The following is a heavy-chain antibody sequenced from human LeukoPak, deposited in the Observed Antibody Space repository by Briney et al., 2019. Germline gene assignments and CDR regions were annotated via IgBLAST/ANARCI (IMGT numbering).Heavy chain of an antibody. CDR3: VRHIKPAGPWDGMDV. Sequence: ASVKVSCRASGYTFTGYYMSWVRQAPGQGLEWMGWINPDSGGTHYAQNSQGWVTMTRDTSISTAYMELSRLRSDDTAVYYCVRHIKPAGPWDGMDVWGQGTTVIVSS. CDR2: INPDSGGT. V-gene: IGHV1-2*04. CDR1: GYTFTGYY. J-gene: IGHJ6*02. D-gene: IGHD1-26*01.